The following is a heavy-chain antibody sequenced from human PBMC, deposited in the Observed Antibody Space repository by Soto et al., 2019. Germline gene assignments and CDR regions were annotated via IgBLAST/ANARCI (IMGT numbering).Heavy chain of an antibody. CDR2: INAGNGNT. D-gene: IGHD6-19*01. CDR1: GYTFTGYA. V-gene: IGHV1-3*01. J-gene: IGHJ4*02. Sequence: ASVKVSCKASGYTFTGYAMHWVRQAPGQRLEWMGWINAGNGNTKYSQKFQGRVTITRDTSASTAYMELSSLRSEDTAVYYCARTVAVAADFDYWGQGTLVTVSS. CDR3: ARTVAVAADFDY.